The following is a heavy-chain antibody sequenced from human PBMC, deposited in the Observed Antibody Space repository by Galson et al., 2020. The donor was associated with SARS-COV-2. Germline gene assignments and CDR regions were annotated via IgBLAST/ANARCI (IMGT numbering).Heavy chain of an antibody. V-gene: IGHV3-30*18. CDR2: ILHDGSKN. D-gene: IGHD6-6*01. CDR3: AKDSSFGPGRSSYGMDV. J-gene: IGHJ6*02. CDR1: GFTFSSYG. Sequence: GGSLRLSCAASGFTFSSYGMHWVRQAPGKGLEWVAVILHDGSKNYYVESVKGRFTISRDNSKNTLYLQMNSLRVEDTAVYYCAKDSSFGPGRSSYGMDVWGQGTTVTVSS.